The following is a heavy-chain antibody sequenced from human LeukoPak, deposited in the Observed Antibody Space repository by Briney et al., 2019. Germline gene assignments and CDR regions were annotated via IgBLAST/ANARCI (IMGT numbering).Heavy chain of an antibody. D-gene: IGHD1-26*01. CDR3: ARDNSVGETAWWFDP. J-gene: IGHJ5*02. CDR1: GYSFTSYY. V-gene: IGHV1-46*01. Sequence: ASVKVSCKASGYSFTSYYMHWVRQAPGQGLEWMGFINPSGSSAAYAQKFQGGLTMTRDMFTSTDYMELTSLTSDDTAVYYCARDNSVGETAWWFDPRGQGTLVTVSS. CDR2: INPSGSSA.